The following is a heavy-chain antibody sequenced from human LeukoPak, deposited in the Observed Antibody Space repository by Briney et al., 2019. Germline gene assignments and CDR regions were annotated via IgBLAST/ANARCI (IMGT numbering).Heavy chain of an antibody. CDR1: GFTFTMFG. D-gene: IGHD3-3*01. J-gene: IGHJ3*02. CDR2: IDARSGIV. Sequence: QAGGPLRLSCAASGFTFTMFGMNWVRPAPGKGLEWVSYIDARSGIVYYADSVQGRFTISRDDARDSVFLQMNSLRVDDTAVYYCARTYDFGRGPPGDAFDNWGQGTLVTVPS. V-gene: IGHV3-48*01. CDR3: ARTYDFGRGPPGDAFDN.